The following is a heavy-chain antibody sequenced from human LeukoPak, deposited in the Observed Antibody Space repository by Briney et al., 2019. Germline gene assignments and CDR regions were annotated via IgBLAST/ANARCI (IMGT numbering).Heavy chain of an antibody. CDR3: ARDFPQDIVVVVAANFTDV. J-gene: IGHJ6*02. Sequence: GASVKVSCKASGYTFTSYYMHWVRQAPGQGLEWMGWINTNTGNPTYAQGFTGRFVFSLDTSVSTAYLQISSLKAEDTAVYYCARDFPQDIVVVVAANFTDVWGQGTTVTVSS. V-gene: IGHV7-4-1*02. CDR2: INTNTGNP. D-gene: IGHD2-15*01. CDR1: GYTFTSYY.